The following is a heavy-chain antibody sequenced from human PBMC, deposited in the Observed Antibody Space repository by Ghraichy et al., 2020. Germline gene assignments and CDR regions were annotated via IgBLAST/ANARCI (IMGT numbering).Heavy chain of an antibody. CDR3: ARNDYSNYYFDH. Sequence: GGSLRLSCAASGFTFSSYAIHWVRQAPGKGLEWVAVIWYDGSNKYYADSVRGRFTISRDNSQNTLYLQMNSLRAEDTAVYYCARNDYSNYYFDHWGQGTLVTVSS. CDR1: GFTFSSYA. J-gene: IGHJ4*02. V-gene: IGHV3-33*01. D-gene: IGHD4-11*01. CDR2: IWYDGSNK.